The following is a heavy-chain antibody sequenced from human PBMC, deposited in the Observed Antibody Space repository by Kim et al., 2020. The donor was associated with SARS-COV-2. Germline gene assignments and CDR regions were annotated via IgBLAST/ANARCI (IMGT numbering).Heavy chain of an antibody. D-gene: IGHD6-19*01. CDR2: IYYSGST. Sequence: SETLSLTCTVSGGSISSSSYYWGWIRQPPGKGLEWIGSIYYSGSTYYNPSLKSRVTISVDTSKNQFSLKLSPVTAADTAVYYCARHGAVAASEYFQHWGQGTLVTVSS. V-gene: IGHV4-39*01. CDR3: ARHGAVAASEYFQH. J-gene: IGHJ1*01. CDR1: GGSISSSSYY.